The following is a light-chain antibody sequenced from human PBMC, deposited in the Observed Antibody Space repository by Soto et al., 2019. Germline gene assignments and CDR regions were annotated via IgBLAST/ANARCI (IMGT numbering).Light chain of an antibody. J-gene: IGKJ2*01. CDR1: QSVSSSY. CDR3: QQDGSSPHT. CDR2: GAS. Sequence: EIVLTQSPGTLSLSPGERATLSCRASQSVSSSYLAWYQHKPGQAPTLLIYGASGRATGIPDRFSGSGSGTDFTLTISRLEPEVFAVYYCQQDGSSPHTFGQGTKLEIK. V-gene: IGKV3-20*01.